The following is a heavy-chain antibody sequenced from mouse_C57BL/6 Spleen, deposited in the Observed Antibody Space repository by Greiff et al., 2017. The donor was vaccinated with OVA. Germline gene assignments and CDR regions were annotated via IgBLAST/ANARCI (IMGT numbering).Heavy chain of an antibody. CDR1: GFTFSSYA. CDR3: ARERRDAMDY. CDR2: ISDGGSYT. J-gene: IGHJ4*01. Sequence: DVKLVESGGGLVKPGGSLKLSCAASGFTFSSYAMSWVRQTPEKRLEWVATISDGGSYTYYPDNVKGRFTISRDNAKNNLYLQMSHLKSEDTAMYYCARERRDAMDYWGQGTSVTVSS. V-gene: IGHV5-4*01.